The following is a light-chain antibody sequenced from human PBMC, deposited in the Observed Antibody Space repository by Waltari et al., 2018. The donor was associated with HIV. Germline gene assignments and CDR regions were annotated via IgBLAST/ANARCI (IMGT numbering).Light chain of an antibody. V-gene: IGKV1-8*01. CDR1: SSY. CDR2: AAS. Sequence: AIRMTQSPSSVSASIGDRVSSYLAWYQQKPGKAPNLLVYAASTLQNGVPSRFNGSGSGTDFTLTFSLQSEDFATYYCQHSYNYPRTFGQGTKVEIK. CDR3: QHSYNYPRT. J-gene: IGKJ1*01.